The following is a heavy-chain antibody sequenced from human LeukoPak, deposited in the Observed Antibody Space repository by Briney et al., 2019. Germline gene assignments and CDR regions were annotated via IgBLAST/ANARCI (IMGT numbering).Heavy chain of an antibody. J-gene: IGHJ4*02. V-gene: IGHV3-23*01. CDR1: GFTFSSYA. D-gene: IGHD2-8*01. CDR2: ISDSGGST. CDR3: AKDTSIGRYCTNGVCSPFDY. Sequence: GGSLRLSCAASGFTFSSYAMSWVRQDPGKGLEWVSAISDSGGSTYDADSVKGRFTISRDNSKNTLYLQMNSLRAEDTAVYYCAKDTSIGRYCTNGVCSPFDYWGQGTLVTVSS.